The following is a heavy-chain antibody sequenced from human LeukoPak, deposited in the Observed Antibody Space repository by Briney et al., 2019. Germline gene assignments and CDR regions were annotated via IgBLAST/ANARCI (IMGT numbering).Heavy chain of an antibody. Sequence: SVKVSCKASGGTFSSYAISWVRQAPGQGLEWMGGIIPIFGTANYAQKFQGRVTIIADKSTSTAYMELSSLRSEDTAVYYCARDRGGSIAAAGTFDYWGQGTLVTVSS. CDR1: GGTFSSYA. D-gene: IGHD6-13*01. CDR2: IIPIFGTA. J-gene: IGHJ4*02. CDR3: ARDRGGSIAAAGTFDY. V-gene: IGHV1-69*06.